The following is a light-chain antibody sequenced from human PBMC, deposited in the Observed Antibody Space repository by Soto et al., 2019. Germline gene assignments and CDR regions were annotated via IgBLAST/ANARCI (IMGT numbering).Light chain of an antibody. Sequence: DIQMTQSPSSLSASVGDRVTITYRASQGITSFLAWYQHKPGKAPRLLIYTASHLQSGVPSRFSGSESGTNFTLTIGSLQPEDVATYYCQSYYSVPLTFGGGTKVEIK. CDR2: TAS. V-gene: IGKV1-27*01. CDR1: QGITSF. CDR3: QSYYSVPLT. J-gene: IGKJ4*01.